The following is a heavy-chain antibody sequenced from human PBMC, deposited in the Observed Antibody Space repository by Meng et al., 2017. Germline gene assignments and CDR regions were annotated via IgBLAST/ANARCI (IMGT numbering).Heavy chain of an antibody. CDR1: GGSISSSSYY. V-gene: IGHV4-39*06. D-gene: IGHD5-18*01. CDR3: ARDRGGYSYGFLYYFDY. J-gene: IGHJ4*02. Sequence: GSLRLSCTVSGGSISSSSYYWGWIRQPPGKGLEWIGSIYYSGSTYYNPSLKSRVTISVDTSKNQFTLKLSSVTAADTAVYYCARDRGGYSYGFLYYFDYWGQGTLVTVSS. CDR2: IYYSGST.